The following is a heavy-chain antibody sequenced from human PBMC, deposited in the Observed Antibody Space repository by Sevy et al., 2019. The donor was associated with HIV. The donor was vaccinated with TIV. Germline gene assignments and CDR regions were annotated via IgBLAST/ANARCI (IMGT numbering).Heavy chain of an antibody. V-gene: IGHV1-2*02. CDR3: ARGPSHGGFDS. D-gene: IGHD3-16*01. CDR1: GYTFTDYY. J-gene: IGHJ4*02. Sequence: ASVKVSCRASGYTFTDYYIHWLRQAPGQGPEWMGWIDPNGGGTYHAQAFLGRLTITRDTSISTVYMDLSRLTSDDTAVYFCARGPSHGGFDSWGQGTRVTVSS. CDR2: IDPNGGGT.